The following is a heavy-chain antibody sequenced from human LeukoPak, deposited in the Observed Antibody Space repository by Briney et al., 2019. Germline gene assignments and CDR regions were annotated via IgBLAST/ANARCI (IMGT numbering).Heavy chain of an antibody. CDR3: ARGLLDTANDAFDI. D-gene: IGHD5-18*01. CDR1: GFTFSSYS. V-gene: IGHV3-21*01. CDR2: ISSSSSYI. Sequence: GGSLRLSCAASGFTFSSYSMNWVRQAPGKGLEWVSSISSSSSYIYYADSVKGRFTISRDNSQNTLYLQMNSLRAEDTAVYYCARGLLDTANDAFDIWGQGTMVTVSS. J-gene: IGHJ3*02.